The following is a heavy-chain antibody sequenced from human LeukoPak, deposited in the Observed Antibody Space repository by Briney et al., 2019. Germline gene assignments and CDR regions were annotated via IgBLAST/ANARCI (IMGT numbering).Heavy chain of an antibody. V-gene: IGHV4-61*01. D-gene: IGHD6-19*01. J-gene: IGHJ4*02. CDR3: ARVMYSSGSYYFDY. Sequence: PSETLSLTCTVSGGSFSSGSYYWSWIRQPPGKGLKWIAYISYTGNTNYDPSLKSRVTISVDTSNNQFSLKLNSVTAADTAVYFCARVMYSSGSYYFDYWGQGTLVTVSS. CDR2: ISYTGNT. CDR1: GGSFSSGSYY.